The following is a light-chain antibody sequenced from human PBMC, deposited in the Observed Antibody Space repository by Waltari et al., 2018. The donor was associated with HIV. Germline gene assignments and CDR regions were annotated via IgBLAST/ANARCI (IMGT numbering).Light chain of an antibody. V-gene: IGLV2-8*01. CDR2: EVT. CDR3: SSFVDRDGVYVL. J-gene: IGLJ2*01. Sequence: QSALTQPPSASGSPGQSVTLSCTGSYNAIGSSDSVSWYQVHPGKAPILVMSEVTKRPSGVSDRFSSSKSANTAFLTVSGLQSEDEADYYCSSFVDRDGVYVLFGGGTRLTVL. CDR1: YNAIGSSDS.